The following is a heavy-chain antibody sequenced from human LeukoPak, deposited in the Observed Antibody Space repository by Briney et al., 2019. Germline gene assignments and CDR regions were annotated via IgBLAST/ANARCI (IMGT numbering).Heavy chain of an antibody. CDR2: IYYSGST. D-gene: IGHD5-18*01. J-gene: IGHJ4*02. Sequence: SGTLSLTCTVSGGSISSYYWSWIRHPPGKGLEWIGYIYYSGSTNYNPSPKSRVTISVDTSKNQFSLKLSSVTAADTAVYYCASSGYSYGYEFDYWGQGTLVTVSS. CDR3: ASSGYSYGYEFDY. V-gene: IGHV4-59*08. CDR1: GGSISSYY.